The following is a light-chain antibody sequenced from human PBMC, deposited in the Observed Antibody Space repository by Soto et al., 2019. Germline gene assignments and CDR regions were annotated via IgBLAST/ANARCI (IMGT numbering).Light chain of an antibody. J-gene: IGKJ5*01. CDR1: QDISNY. CDR2: DAS. V-gene: IGKV1-33*01. CDR3: QHYAHLLSIT. Sequence: DLQMTQSPSSLSASVGDRVTITCQASQDISNYLNWYQQKPGKAPKLLIYDASNLQTGVPSRFSGSVSGTDFTFTISSLQPEDIATYYCQHYAHLLSITFGQGTRLDFK.